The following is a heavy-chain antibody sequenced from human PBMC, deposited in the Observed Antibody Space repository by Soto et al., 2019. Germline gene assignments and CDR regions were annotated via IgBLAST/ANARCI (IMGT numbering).Heavy chain of an antibody. CDR2: ISSSSSTI. V-gene: IGHV3-48*01. D-gene: IGHD4-17*01. CDR3: ARDPDYGDYDVLGAFDI. J-gene: IGHJ3*02. Sequence: GGSLRLSCAASGFTFSSYSMNWVRQAPGKGLEWVSYISSSSSTIYYADSVKGRFTISRDNAKNSLYLQMNSLRAEDTAVYYCARDPDYGDYDVLGAFDIWGQGTMVTV. CDR1: GFTFSSYS.